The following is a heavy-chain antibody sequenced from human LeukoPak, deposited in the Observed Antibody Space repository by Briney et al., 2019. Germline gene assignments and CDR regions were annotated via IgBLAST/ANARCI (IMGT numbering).Heavy chain of an antibody. CDR3: ASSPKLTTSWFLFDS. J-gene: IGHJ5*01. CDR2: VYYSGST. D-gene: IGHD2-2*01. Sequence: PSETLSLTCSVSGDSFSNYYWTWIRQPPGKGLEWIGYVYYSGSTNYNPSLKTRLHLSVDTSKNRFSLKLSSVTAADTAVYYCASSPKLTTSWFLFDSWGHGTLVTVSS. V-gene: IGHV4-59*08. CDR1: GDSFSNYY.